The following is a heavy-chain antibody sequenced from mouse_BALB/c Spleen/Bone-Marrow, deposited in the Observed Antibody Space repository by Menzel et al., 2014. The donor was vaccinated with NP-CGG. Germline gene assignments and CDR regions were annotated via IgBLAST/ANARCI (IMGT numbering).Heavy chain of an antibody. V-gene: IGHV5-6-4*01. CDR3: TRDLYDGYSYYAMDY. CDR2: ITSGGGYT. D-gene: IGHD2-3*01. J-gene: IGHJ4*01. CDR1: GFTFSSYT. Sequence: EVKLVESGGGLVKPGGSLKLSCAAPGFTFSSYTMSWVRQTPEKRLEWVATITSGGGYTYYPDSVKGRFTISRDNAKSTLYLQVSSLKSEDTAMYYCTRDLYDGYSYYAMDYWGQGTSVTVSS.